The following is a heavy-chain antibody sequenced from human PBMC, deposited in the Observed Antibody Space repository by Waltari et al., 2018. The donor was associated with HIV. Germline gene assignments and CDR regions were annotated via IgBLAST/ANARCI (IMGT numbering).Heavy chain of an antibody. J-gene: IGHJ6*02. CDR1: GFPFSSYA. CDR3: VKEGGYCSGGRCYYYGMDV. D-gene: IGHD2-15*01. Sequence: EVQLVESGGGLVQHGGSLRLSCSASGFPFSSYAMPWGSPAPGKGLEYVSAISNNGHSTYYADSVKGRFTISRDNSKNTLNLQMSSLRAEDTAVYYCVKEGGYCSGGRCYYYGMDVWGQGTTVTVSS. V-gene: IGHV3-64D*06. CDR2: ISNNGHST.